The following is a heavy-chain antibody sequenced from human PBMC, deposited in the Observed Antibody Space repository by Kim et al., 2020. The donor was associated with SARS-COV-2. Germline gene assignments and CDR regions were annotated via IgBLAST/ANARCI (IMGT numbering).Heavy chain of an antibody. V-gene: IGHV4-61*01. J-gene: IGHJ3*01. CDR2: LYYTYNT. Sequence: SETLSLTCTVSGVSVSSGSHYWSWIRQPPGKGLEWIGYLYYTYNTNSNASLKSRVTISVDTSKNQFSLRLNSVTAAATAVYYGAPVTFDSFDVWGQGTMV. D-gene: IGHD2-21*02. CDR1: GVSVSSGSHY. CDR3: APVTFDSFDV.